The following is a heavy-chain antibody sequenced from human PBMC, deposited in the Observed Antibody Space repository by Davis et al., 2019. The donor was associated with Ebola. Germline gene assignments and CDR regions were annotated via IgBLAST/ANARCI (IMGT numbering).Heavy chain of an antibody. CDR3: ARVEVAANEGLNY. Sequence: GGSLRLSCAASGFTFSSYAMHWVRQAPGKGLEWVAVISYDGSNKYYADSVKGRFTISRDNSKNTLYLQMNSLRAEDTAVYYCARVEVAANEGLNYWGQGTLVTVSS. J-gene: IGHJ4*02. V-gene: IGHV3-30-3*01. CDR2: ISYDGSNK. D-gene: IGHD2-15*01. CDR1: GFTFSSYA.